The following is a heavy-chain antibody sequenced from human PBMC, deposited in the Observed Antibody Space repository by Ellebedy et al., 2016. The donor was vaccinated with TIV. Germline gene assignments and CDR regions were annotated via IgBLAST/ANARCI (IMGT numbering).Heavy chain of an antibody. J-gene: IGHJ4*02. CDR2: INHSGST. D-gene: IGHD2-2*01. Sequence: MPSETLSLTCAVSGGSISSSNWWSWVRQPPGKGLEWIGEINHSGSTNYNPSLKSRVTISVDTSKNQFSLKLSSVTAADTAVYYCARGGRTSSYWGQGTLVTVSS. CDR3: ARGGRTSSY. V-gene: IGHV4-4*02. CDR1: GGSISSSNW.